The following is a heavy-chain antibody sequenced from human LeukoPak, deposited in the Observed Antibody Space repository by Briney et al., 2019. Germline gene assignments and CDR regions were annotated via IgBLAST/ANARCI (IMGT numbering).Heavy chain of an antibody. CDR3: VRAMDV. V-gene: IGHV3-7*03. Sequence: GGSLRLSCAASGFTFSSYWMHWVRQAPGQGLEWVANITQDESEKYYVDSVKGRFTLSRDNAKNSLYLQMNSLRAEDTAVYYCVRAMDVWGQGTTVTVSS. J-gene: IGHJ6*02. CDR1: GFTFSSYW. CDR2: ITQDESEK.